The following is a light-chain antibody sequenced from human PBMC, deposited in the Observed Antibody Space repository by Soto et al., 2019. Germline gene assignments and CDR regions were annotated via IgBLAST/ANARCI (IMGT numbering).Light chain of an antibody. CDR2: GAS. Sequence: EIVLTQSPGTLSLSPGDRATLSCRASQSVSSSYLAWYQQKPGQAPRLLIYGASSRATGIPDRFSGSGSGTDFPLTISRLEPEDFAVYYCQQYGSSPPTFGQGTKVEIK. CDR1: QSVSSSY. CDR3: QQYGSSPPT. J-gene: IGKJ1*01. V-gene: IGKV3-20*01.